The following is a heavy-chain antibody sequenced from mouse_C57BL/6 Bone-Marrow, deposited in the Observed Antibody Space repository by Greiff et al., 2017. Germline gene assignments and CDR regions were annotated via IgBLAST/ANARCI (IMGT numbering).Heavy chain of an antibody. CDR1: GFTFTDYY. J-gene: IGHJ2*01. D-gene: IGHD3-2*02. CDR2: IRNKANGYTT. CDR3: ARLRRSYFDY. Sequence: EVQRVESGGGLVQPGGSLSLSCAASGFTFTDYYMSWVRQPPGKALEWLGFIRNKANGYTTEYSASVKGRFTISRDNSTSILYLQMNALRAEDSATYYCARLRRSYFDYWGQGTTLTVSS. V-gene: IGHV7-3*01.